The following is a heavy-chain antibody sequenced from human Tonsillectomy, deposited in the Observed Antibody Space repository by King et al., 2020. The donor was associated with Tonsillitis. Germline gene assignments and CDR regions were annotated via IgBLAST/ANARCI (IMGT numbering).Heavy chain of an antibody. CDR2: IYYSGST. V-gene: IGHV4-59*12. D-gene: IGHD1-7*01. CDR3: ARDKYNWNSNYYYYYMDV. CDR1: GGSISSYY. Sequence: LQLQESGPGLVKPSETLSLTCTVSGGSISSYYWSWIRQPPGKGLEWIGYIYYSGSTNYNPSLKSRVTISGDTSKNQFSLKLRSVTAADTAVYYCARDKYNWNSNYYYYYMDVWGKGTTVTVSS. J-gene: IGHJ6*03.